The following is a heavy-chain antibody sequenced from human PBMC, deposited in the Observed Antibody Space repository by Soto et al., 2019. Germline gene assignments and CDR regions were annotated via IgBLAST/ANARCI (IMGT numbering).Heavy chain of an antibody. Sequence: QVPLVQSGAEVKKPGSSVKVSCKASGGTFSSYAISWVRQAPGQGLEWMGGIIPIFGTANYAQKFQGRVTITADESTSTAYMELSSLRSEDTAVYYCAGEHPPVVVTATWFDPWGQGTLVTVSS. J-gene: IGHJ5*02. CDR1: GGTFSSYA. CDR3: AGEHPPVVVTATWFDP. CDR2: IIPIFGTA. V-gene: IGHV1-69*01. D-gene: IGHD2-21*02.